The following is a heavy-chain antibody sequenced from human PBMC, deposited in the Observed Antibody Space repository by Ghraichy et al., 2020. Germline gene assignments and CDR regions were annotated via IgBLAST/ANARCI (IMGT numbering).Heavy chain of an antibody. V-gene: IGHV1-8*02. CDR3: ARGGRRDYSNYYNWFDP. D-gene: IGHD4-11*01. CDR2: MSPKSGNT. J-gene: IGHJ5*02. CDR1: GYTFTSYD. Sequence: ASVKVSCKASGYTFTSYDINWVRQATGQGLECVGWMSPKSGNTGYAQKFQGRVTMTWNTSISTAYMELSSLRSEDTAVYYCARGGRRDYSNYYNWFDPWGQGTPVTVSS.